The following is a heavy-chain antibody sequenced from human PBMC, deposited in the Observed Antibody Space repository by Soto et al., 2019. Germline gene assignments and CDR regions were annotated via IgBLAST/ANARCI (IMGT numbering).Heavy chain of an antibody. CDR1: GGSISSTTFY. Sequence: PSETLSLTCSVSGGSISSTTFYWGWIRQPPRQGLELIGSISYRGRTSYNPSLKSRVTISVDTSKNQFSLRLTSVTAADTAVYYCARLLGWSNYIYFDPWGQGTLVTVSS. CDR2: ISYRGRT. D-gene: IGHD6-19*01. V-gene: IGHV4-39*01. J-gene: IGHJ5*02. CDR3: ARLLGWSNYIYFDP.